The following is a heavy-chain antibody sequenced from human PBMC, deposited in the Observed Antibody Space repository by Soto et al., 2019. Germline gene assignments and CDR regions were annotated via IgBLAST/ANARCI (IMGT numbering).Heavy chain of an antibody. CDR3: ARESEDPTSNFDY. Sequence: GGSLRLSCAASGFTFTRYSMNWVRQAPGKGLEWVSSISSTTNYIYYGDSMKGRFTISRDNAKNSLYLEMNSLRAEDTAVYYCARESEDPTSNFDYWGQGTLVTVSS. CDR2: ISSTTNYI. V-gene: IGHV3-21*06. J-gene: IGHJ4*02. CDR1: GFTFTRYS.